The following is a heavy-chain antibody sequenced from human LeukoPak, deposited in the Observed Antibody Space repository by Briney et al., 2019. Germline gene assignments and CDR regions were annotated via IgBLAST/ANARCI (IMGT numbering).Heavy chain of an antibody. CDR2: INPSGGST. V-gene: IGHV1-46*01. D-gene: IGHD3-10*01. CDR1: GYTFTSYY. J-gene: IGHJ4*02. Sequence: ASVKVSCKASGYTFTSYYMHWVRQAPGQGLEWMGLINPSGGSTSYAQKFQGRVTMTRDMSTSTVYMELSSLRSEDTAVYYCAREANYYGSGSYFEGTFDYWGQGSLVTVSS. CDR3: AREANYYGSGSYFEGTFDY.